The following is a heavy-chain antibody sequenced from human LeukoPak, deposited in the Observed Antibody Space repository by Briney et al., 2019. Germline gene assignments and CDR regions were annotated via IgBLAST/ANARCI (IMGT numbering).Heavy chain of an antibody. CDR1: GFTFSNYA. J-gene: IGHJ6*04. CDR3: AELGITMIGGV. D-gene: IGHD3-10*02. Sequence: GGSLRLSCAASGFTFSNYAMSWVRQAPGKGLNWVSGISGSGGSTYYADSVKGRFTISRDNAKNSLYLQMNSLRAEDTAVYYCAELGITMIGGVWGKGTTVTISS. CDR2: ISGSGGST. V-gene: IGHV3-23*01.